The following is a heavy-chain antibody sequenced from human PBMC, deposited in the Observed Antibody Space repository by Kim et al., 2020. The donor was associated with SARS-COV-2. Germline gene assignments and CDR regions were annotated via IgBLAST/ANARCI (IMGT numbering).Heavy chain of an antibody. J-gene: IGHJ4*02. Sequence: SETLSLTCTVSGGSVSSGSYYWSWIRQPPGKGLEWIGYIYYSGSTNYNPSLKSRVTISVDTSKNQFSLKLSSVTAADTAVYYCARDLGYCSGGSCYSSWFIDYWGQGTLVTVSS. V-gene: IGHV4-61*01. CDR2: IYYSGST. CDR1: GGSVSSGSYY. CDR3: ARDLGYCSGGSCYSSWFIDY. D-gene: IGHD2-15*01.